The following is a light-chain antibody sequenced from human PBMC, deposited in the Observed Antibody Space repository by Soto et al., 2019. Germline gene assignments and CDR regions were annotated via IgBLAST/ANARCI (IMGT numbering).Light chain of an antibody. CDR3: QQRNT. V-gene: IGKV3-11*01. Sequence: EFVLTQSPATLSLSPGKRATLSCGASQSVSSYVAWYQQKPGQAPRLVIYDASSRATGVPPRFSGSGSGTDFTLTISSLEPEDFAVYYCQQRNTFGQGTRLEI. CDR1: QSVSSY. CDR2: DAS. J-gene: IGKJ5*01.